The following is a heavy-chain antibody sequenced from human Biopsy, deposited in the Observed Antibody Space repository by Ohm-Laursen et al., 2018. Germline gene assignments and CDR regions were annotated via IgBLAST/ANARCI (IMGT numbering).Heavy chain of an antibody. Sequence: SLRLSCAASGFSFSDNYMDWVRQAPGKGLEWVGRISNKANRYTTDYAASGKGRFTISRDDSKNSLYLQMNSLKTEDTALYYCARAGRYCSGGGCYSWFDSWGQGTLVTVSS. CDR2: ISNKANRYTT. V-gene: IGHV3-72*01. CDR1: GFSFSDNY. J-gene: IGHJ5*01. CDR3: ARAGRYCSGGGCYSWFDS. D-gene: IGHD2-15*01.